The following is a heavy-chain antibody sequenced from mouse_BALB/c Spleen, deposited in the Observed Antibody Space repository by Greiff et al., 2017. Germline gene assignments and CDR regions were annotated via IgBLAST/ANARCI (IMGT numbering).Heavy chain of an antibody. D-gene: IGHD3-1*01. J-gene: IGHJ4*01. V-gene: IGHV2-9*02. Sequence: QVQLKESGPGLVAPSQSLSITCTVSGFSLTSYGVHWVRQPPGKGLEWLGVIWAGGSTNYNSALMSRLSISKDNSKSQVFLKMNSLQTDDTAMYYCARDRGEEDAMDYWGQGTSVTVSS. CDR3: ARDRGEEDAMDY. CDR2: IWAGGST. CDR1: GFSLTSYG.